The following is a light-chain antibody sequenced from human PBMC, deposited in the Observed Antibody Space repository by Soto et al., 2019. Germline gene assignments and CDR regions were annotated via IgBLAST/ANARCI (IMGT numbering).Light chain of an antibody. V-gene: IGLV2-14*01. CDR3: SSFSSTSTLYV. CDR1: NSDVGGHNY. Sequence: QSALTQPASVSGSPGQSITISCTGTNSDVGGHNYVSWYQHHPGKAPKLMIYEVSNRPSGVSNRFSGSKSDNTASLTISGLQAEDEADYHCSSFSSTSTLYVFGTGTKVTVL. J-gene: IGLJ1*01. CDR2: EVS.